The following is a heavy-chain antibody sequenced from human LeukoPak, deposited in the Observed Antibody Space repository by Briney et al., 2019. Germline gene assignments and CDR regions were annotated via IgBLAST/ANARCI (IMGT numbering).Heavy chain of an antibody. V-gene: IGHV4-39*07. D-gene: IGHD3-22*01. CDR1: GGSISSSSYY. Sequence: SETLSLTCTVSGGSISSSSYYWGWIRQPPGKGPEWIGSIYYSGSTYYNPSLKSRVTISVDTSKNQFSLKLSSVTAADTAVYYCARGDENYYDSSGYLDYWGQGTLVTVSS. CDR3: ARGDENYYDSSGYLDY. CDR2: IYYSGST. J-gene: IGHJ4*02.